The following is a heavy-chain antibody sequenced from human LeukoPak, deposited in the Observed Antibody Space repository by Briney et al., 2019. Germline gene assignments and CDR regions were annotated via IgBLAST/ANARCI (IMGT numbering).Heavy chain of an antibody. Sequence: GGSLRLSCAASGFTFSIYLMNWVRQAPGKGLEWVANIKHDGSEKHYVDSVKGRFTISRDNAKNSLYLQMNSLRVEDTAVYYCAWSDNASHDCWGQGTLVTVSS. CDR1: GFTFSIYL. V-gene: IGHV3-7*01. CDR3: AWSDNASHDC. CDR2: IKHDGSEK. D-gene: IGHD2-2*01. J-gene: IGHJ4*02.